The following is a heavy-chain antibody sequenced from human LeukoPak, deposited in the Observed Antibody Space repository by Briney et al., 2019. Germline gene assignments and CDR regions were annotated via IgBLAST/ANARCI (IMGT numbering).Heavy chain of an antibody. CDR3: ARDRYGSGSSGDY. D-gene: IGHD3-10*01. V-gene: IGHV3-30*03. J-gene: IGHJ4*02. Sequence: GRSLRLSCAASGFTFSSYGMHWVRQAPGKGLEWVAVISYDGSNKYYADSVKGRFTISRDNSKNTLYLQMNSLRAEDTAVYYCARDRYGSGSSGDYWGQGTLVTVSS. CDR2: ISYDGSNK. CDR1: GFTFSSYG.